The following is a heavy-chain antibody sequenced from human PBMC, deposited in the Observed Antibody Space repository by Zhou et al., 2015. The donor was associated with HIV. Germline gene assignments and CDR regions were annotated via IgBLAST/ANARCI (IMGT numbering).Heavy chain of an antibody. D-gene: IGHD3-9*01. CDR3: AREAQQGEFDWLLSSYNWFDP. J-gene: IGHJ5*02. CDR1: GYTFTSYG. V-gene: IGHV1-18*01. CDR2: ISAYNGNT. Sequence: QVQLVQSGAEVKKPGASVKVSCKASGYTFTSYGISWVRQAPGQGLEWMGWISAYNGNTNYAQKLQGRVTMTTDTSTSTAYMELRSLRSDDTAVYYCAREAQQGEFDWLLSSYNWFDPWAREPWSPSPQ.